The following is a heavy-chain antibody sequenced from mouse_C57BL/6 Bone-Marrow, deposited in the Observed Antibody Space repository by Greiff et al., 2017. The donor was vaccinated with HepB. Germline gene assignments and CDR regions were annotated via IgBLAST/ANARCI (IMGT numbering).Heavy chain of an antibody. CDR3: ARDYGSSYRWYFDV. Sequence: VQGVESGPELVKPGASVKISCKASGYAFSSSWMNWVKQRPGKGLEWIGRIYPGDGDTNYNGKFKGKATLTADKSSSTAYMQLSSLTSEDSAVYFCARDYGSSYRWYFDVWGTGTTVTVSS. CDR1: GYAFSSSW. V-gene: IGHV1-82*01. D-gene: IGHD1-1*01. J-gene: IGHJ1*03. CDR2: IYPGDGDT.